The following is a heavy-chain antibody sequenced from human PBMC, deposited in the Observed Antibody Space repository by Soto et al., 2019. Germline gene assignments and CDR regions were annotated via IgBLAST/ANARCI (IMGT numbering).Heavy chain of an antibody. CDR2: VYDNGSP. CDR1: GGSISSTNG. D-gene: IGHD6-19*01. V-gene: IGHV4-4*02. CDR3: GRWLGTSYGMDV. J-gene: IGHJ6*02. Sequence: QVQLQESGPGLVESSGTLSLTCAVSGGSISSTNGWSWVRQSPGKGLEWIGEVYDNGSPDYNPSLKRRVTISVDKSKIHLSLKLTSVTAADTAVYFCGRWLGTSYGMDVWGQGTAVNVSS.